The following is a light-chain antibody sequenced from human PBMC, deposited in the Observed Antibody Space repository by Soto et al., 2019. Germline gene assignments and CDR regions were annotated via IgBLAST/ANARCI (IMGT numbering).Light chain of an antibody. CDR2: DVS. CDR1: SSNIGAGYD. CDR3: CSYAGSYTLI. V-gene: IGLV1-40*01. J-gene: IGLJ2*01. Sequence: QSVLTQPPSVSGAPGQRVTISCTGSSSNIGAGYDVHWYQQLPGTAPKLLISDVSNRASGVPDRFSGSKSGNTASLTISGLQPDDDAEYFCCSYAGSYTLIFGGGTKVTVL.